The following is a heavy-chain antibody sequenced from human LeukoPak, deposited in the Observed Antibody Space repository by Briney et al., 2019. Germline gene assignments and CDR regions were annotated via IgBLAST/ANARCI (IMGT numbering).Heavy chain of an antibody. CDR2: IKSKTDGGTT. Sequence: GGSLRLSCAASGFTFNNAWMRWVRQAPGKGLEWVGRIKSKTDGGTTDYPAPVKGRFTFSRDDSKNTLYLQMNSLKSEDTAVYYCTTYGSGRKFDYWGQGILVTVSS. D-gene: IGHD3-10*01. J-gene: IGHJ4*02. V-gene: IGHV3-15*01. CDR3: TTYGSGRKFDY. CDR1: GFTFNNAW.